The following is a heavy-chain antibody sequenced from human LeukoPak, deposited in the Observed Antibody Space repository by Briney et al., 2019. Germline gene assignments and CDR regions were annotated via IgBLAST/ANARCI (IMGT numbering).Heavy chain of an antibody. V-gene: IGHV1-2*02. J-gene: IGHJ4*02. CDR1: GYTFSGYY. D-gene: IGHD1-26*01. CDR3: ARDPRYVHYSGSYLDY. Sequence: ASVKVSCKASGYTFSGYYLHWVRQAPGQGLEWMGWINPNSGGTNYAQKFQGRVTMTRDTSISTAYMELSRLRSDDTAVYYCARDPRYVHYSGSYLDYWGQGTLVTVSS. CDR2: INPNSGGT.